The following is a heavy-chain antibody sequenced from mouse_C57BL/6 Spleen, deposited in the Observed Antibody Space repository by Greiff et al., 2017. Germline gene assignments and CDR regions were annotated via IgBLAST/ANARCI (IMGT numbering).Heavy chain of an antibody. V-gene: IGHV5-9*01. J-gene: IGHJ4*01. CDR3: ARRDSYAMDY. CDR1: GFTFSSYT. Sequence: EVKLVESGGGLVKPGGSLKLSCAASGFTFSSYTMSWVRQTPEKRLEWVATISGGGGNTYYPDSVKGRFTISRDKAKNTLYLQMSSLRSEDTALYYCARRDSYAMDYWGQGTSVTVSS. CDR2: ISGGGGNT.